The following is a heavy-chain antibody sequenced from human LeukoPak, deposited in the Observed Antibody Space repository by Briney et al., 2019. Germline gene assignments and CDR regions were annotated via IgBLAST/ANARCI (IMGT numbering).Heavy chain of an antibody. CDR3: ARDLVWNDFEGEEGGQDY. CDR1: GLTFSSHW. V-gene: IGHV3-74*01. D-gene: IGHD1-1*01. CDR2: ITNDGSST. Sequence: GGSLRLSCAASGLTFSSHWMHWVRQAPGKGLVWVSRITNDGSSTTYADSVKGRFTISRDNAKNSLYLQMNSLRAEDTAVYYCARDLVWNDFEGEEGGQDYWGQGTLVTVSS. J-gene: IGHJ4*02.